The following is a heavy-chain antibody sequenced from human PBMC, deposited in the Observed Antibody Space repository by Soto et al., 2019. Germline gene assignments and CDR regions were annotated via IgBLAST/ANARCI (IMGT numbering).Heavy chain of an antibody. J-gene: IGHJ4*02. CDR2: IYHSGST. D-gene: IGHD6-13*01. CDR3: AGCLHSSPWHGPLLDY. CDR1: GGSISSSNW. Sequence: QVQLQESGPGLVKPSGTLSLTCAVSGGSISSSNWCSWVRQPPGKGLECIGEIYHSGSTNYNPSRHSRVILSVDESRNQFPPPLRSGPAAASAVGYCAGCLHSSPWHGPLLDYWGQGTLVTVSS. V-gene: IGHV4-4*02.